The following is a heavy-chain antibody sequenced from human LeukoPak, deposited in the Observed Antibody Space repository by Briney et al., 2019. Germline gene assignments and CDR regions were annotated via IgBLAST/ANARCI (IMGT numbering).Heavy chain of an antibody. J-gene: IGHJ4*02. CDR3: FGGGCSGGSCYY. CDR1: GFIFSNAW. CDR2: IKSKTDGGTT. D-gene: IGHD2-15*01. V-gene: IGHV3-15*01. Sequence: GGSLRLSCAASGFIFSNAWMSWVRQAPGKGLEWVGRIKSKTDGGTTDYAAPVRGRFTISRDDSKNTLYLQMNGLKTEDTAVYYCFGGGCSGGSCYYWGQGALVTVSS.